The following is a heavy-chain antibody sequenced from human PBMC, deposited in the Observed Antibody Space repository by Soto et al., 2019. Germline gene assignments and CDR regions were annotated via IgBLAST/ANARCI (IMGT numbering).Heavy chain of an antibody. Sequence: SETLSLTCTVSRGSISSYYWSWIRQPPGKGLEWIGYIYYSGSTNYNPSRKSRVTISVDTPKNQFSLKLSSVTAADTAVYCCVRVDFSDGCYYGMDVWGQGNTVTLSS. D-gene: IGHD6-6*01. J-gene: IGHJ6*02. CDR1: RGSISSYY. CDR2: IYYSGST. V-gene: IGHV4-59*01. CDR3: VRVDFSDGCYYGMDV.